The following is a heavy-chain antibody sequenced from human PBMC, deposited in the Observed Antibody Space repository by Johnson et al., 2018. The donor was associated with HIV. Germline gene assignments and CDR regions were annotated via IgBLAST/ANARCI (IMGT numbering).Heavy chain of an antibody. CDR1: GFTFHDSY. V-gene: IGHV3-11*04. CDR3: ARRSWAFDAFDI. D-gene: IGHD1-26*01. CDR2: ISGSGGTM. Sequence: QVQLVESGGGLVRPGGSLRLSCAASGFTFHDSYMSWIRQAPGKGLEWISYISGSGGTMYSADSVKGRFTISRNNAKNSLYLQMNSLRAEDTAVYYCARRSWAFDAFDIWGQGTTVTVSP. J-gene: IGHJ3*02.